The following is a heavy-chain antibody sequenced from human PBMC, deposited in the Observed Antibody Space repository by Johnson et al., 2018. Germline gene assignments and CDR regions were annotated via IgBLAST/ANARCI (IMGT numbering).Heavy chain of an antibody. CDR1: GDTFNSYG. CDR3: ARGYCGGDCYSLSIDV. Sequence: QVQLVQSGAEVKKPGSSVKVSCKASGDTFNSYGINWVRQAPGQGLEWMGGIIPVFGTTNYAQKFQGRVTITADESTSTAYMELSSLTSEDTAVYYCARGYCGGDCYSLSIDVWGQGTLVIVSS. D-gene: IGHD2-21*02. V-gene: IGHV1-69*01. J-gene: IGHJ4*02. CDR2: IIPVFGTT.